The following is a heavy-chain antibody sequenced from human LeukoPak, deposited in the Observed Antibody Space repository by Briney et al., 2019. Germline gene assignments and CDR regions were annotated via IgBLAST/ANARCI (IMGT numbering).Heavy chain of an antibody. V-gene: IGHV3-23*01. D-gene: IGHD2-2*01. CDR3: ARDRAPVVPSSMLNY. CDR2: ITGSGGGT. J-gene: IGHJ4*02. Sequence: GGSLRLSCAASGFTFSSYAMSWVRQAPGKGLEWVSAITGSGGGTYYADSGKGRVTISRDYSKTTLYLQIDSLRAEDTALYYCARDRAPVVPSSMLNYWGQGTLVTVSS. CDR1: GFTFSSYA.